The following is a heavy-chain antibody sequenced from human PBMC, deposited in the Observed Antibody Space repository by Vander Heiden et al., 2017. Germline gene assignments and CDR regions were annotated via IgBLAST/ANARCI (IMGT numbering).Heavy chain of an antibody. V-gene: IGHV3-20*04. CDR1: GFTFDDYG. J-gene: IGHJ2*01. D-gene: IGHD2-2*01. CDR2: INWNGGST. CDR3: ARGEGWPGQLDWYFDL. Sequence: EVQLVESGGGVVRPGWSLRLSCAASGFTFDDYGMSWVRQGPGKGLEWVSGINWNGGSTGYADSVKGRFTISRDNAKNSLYLQMNSLRAEDTALYYCARGEGWPGQLDWYFDLWGRGTLVTVSS.